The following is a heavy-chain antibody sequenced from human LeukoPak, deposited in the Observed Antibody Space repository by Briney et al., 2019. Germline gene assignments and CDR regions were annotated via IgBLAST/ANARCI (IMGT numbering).Heavy chain of an antibody. CDR3: ARGLTLSDY. CDR1: GFTFSNFW. Sequence: GGSLRLPCAASGFTFSNFWMSWVRQAPGKGLERVANIKLDGSEKYYVDSVKGRFTISRDNAKNSLYLQMNSLRAEDTAVYYCARGLTLSDYWGQGTLVTVSS. CDR2: IKLDGSEK. V-gene: IGHV3-7*01. D-gene: IGHD2/OR15-2a*01. J-gene: IGHJ4*02.